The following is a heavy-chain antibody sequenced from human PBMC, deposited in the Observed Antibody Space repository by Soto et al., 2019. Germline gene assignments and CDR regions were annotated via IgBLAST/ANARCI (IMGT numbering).Heavy chain of an antibody. CDR3: ASHVDY. CDR2: VSGSGDST. J-gene: IGHJ4*02. CDR1: GLAFSSYA. V-gene: IGHV3-23*01. Sequence: HPGGSLRLSCAASGLAFSSYAMSWVRQAPGKGLEWVSAVSGSGDSTYYADSVKGRFTISRDNAKNTLYLQMNSLRAEDTAVYYCASHVDYWGQGTLVTVSS.